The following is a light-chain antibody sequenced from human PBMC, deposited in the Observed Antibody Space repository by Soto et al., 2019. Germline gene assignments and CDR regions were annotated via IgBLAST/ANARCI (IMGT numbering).Light chain of an antibody. V-gene: IGLV2-11*01. CDR1: SSDVGGYTF. Sequence: QSALTQPRSVSGSPGQSVTIYCTENSSDVGGYTFVSWSQQRPGKAPKLMIYDVSKRPSGVPDRFSGSKSGNTASLTISGLQAEDEADYYCCSYSGTYIFAVLFGGGTKLTVL. CDR3: CSYSGTYIFAVL. J-gene: IGLJ2*01. CDR2: DVS.